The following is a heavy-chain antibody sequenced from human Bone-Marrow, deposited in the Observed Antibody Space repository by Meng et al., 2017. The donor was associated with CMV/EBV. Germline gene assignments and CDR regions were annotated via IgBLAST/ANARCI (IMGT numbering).Heavy chain of an antibody. Sequence: SVKVSCKASGGTFSSYAISWVRQAPGQGLEWMGGIIPILGIANYAQKFQGRVTITADKSTSTAYMELSSLRSEDTAVYYCARAQWRKRLYYYYYYGMDAWGQGTTDPVSS. CDR1: GGTFSSYA. D-gene: IGHD2-15*01. CDR3: ARAQWRKRLYYYYYYGMDA. CDR2: IIPILGIA. V-gene: IGHV1-69*10. J-gene: IGHJ6*02.